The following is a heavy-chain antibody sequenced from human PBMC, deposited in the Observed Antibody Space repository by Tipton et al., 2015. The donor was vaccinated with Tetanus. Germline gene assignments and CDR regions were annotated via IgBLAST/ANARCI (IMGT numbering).Heavy chain of an antibody. CDR1: GFTFSSYG. CDR3: ARDSDINSNYAYYYYGMDV. J-gene: IGHJ6*02. V-gene: IGHV3-33*01. CDR2: IWYDGSNK. D-gene: IGHD4-11*01. Sequence: SLRLSCAASGFTFSSYGMHWVRQAPGKGLEWVAVIWYDGSNKYYADSVKGRFTISRDNSKNTLYLQMNSLRAEDTAVYYCARDSDINSNYAYYYYGMDVWGQGTTVTVPS.